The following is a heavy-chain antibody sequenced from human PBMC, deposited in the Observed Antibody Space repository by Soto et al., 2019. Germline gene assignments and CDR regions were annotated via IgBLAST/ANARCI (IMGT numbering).Heavy chain of an antibody. CDR2: INPNSGGT. CDR3: ARSRPNYYDSSGYYSEGSWSDP. J-gene: IGHJ5*02. V-gene: IGHV1-2*04. D-gene: IGHD3-22*01. Sequence: ASVKVSCKASGYTFTGYYMHWVRQAPGQGLEWMGWINPNSGGTNYAQKFQGWVTMTRDTSISTAYMELSRLRSDDTAVYYCARSRPNYYDSSGYYSEGSWSDPWGQGTLVTVSS. CDR1: GYTFTGYY.